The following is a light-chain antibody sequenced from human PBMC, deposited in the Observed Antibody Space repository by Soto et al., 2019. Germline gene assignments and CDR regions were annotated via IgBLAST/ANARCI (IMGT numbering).Light chain of an antibody. Sequence: QSVLTQPASVSGSPGQSITISCTGTSSDAGGYNYVSWYQQHPGKAPKLMIYDVSNRPSGVSNRFSGSKSGNTASLTISGLHAEDEADYYCSSSTSSSTLGVFGTGTKLTVL. J-gene: IGLJ1*01. CDR1: SSDAGGYNY. V-gene: IGLV2-14*01. CDR3: SSSTSSSTLGV. CDR2: DVS.